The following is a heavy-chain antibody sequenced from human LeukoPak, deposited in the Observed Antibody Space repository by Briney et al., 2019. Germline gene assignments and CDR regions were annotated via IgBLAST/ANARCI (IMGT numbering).Heavy chain of an antibody. CDR3: AKGGGWDAFDI. CDR2: IHHSGST. CDR1: GGSVRDNY. Sequence: SETLSLTCAVYGGSVRDNYWSWIRQPPGKGLERIGEIHHSGSTKYNPSLKSRVTISLDTSKNQFSLKLNSMTAADTAVYYCAKGGGWDAFDIWGQGTMVTVSS. D-gene: IGHD6-19*01. J-gene: IGHJ3*02. V-gene: IGHV4-34*01.